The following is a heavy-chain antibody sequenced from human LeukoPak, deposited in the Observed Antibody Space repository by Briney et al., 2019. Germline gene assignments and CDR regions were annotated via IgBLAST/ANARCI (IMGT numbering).Heavy chain of an antibody. CDR1: GFTFSSYS. D-gene: IGHD5-18*01. Sequence: GGSLRLSCAASGFTFSSYSMNWVRQAPGKGLEWVSSISSSSSYIYYADSVKGRFTISRGNAKNSLYLQMNSLRAEDTAVYYCARVDTANFDYWGQGTLVTVSS. J-gene: IGHJ4*02. V-gene: IGHV3-21*01. CDR3: ARVDTANFDY. CDR2: ISSSSSYI.